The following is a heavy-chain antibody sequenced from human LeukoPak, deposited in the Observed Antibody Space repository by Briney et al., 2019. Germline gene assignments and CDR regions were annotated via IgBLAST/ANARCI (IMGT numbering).Heavy chain of an antibody. D-gene: IGHD1-26*01. CDR3: AEIEVGAAKYYYYYYYMDV. J-gene: IGHJ6*03. CDR2: INHSGST. Sequence: NPSETLSLTCAVYGGSFSGYYWSWIRQPPGKGLEWIGEINHSGSTNYNPSLKSRVTISVDTSKNQFSLKLSSVTAADTAVYYCAEIEVGAAKYYYYYYYMDVWGKGTTVTISS. CDR1: GGSFSGYY. V-gene: IGHV4-34*01.